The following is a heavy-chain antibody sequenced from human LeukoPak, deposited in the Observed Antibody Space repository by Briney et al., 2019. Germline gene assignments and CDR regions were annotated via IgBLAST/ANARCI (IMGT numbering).Heavy chain of an antibody. CDR2: IYHSGST. CDR3: VRSPYYYYHMDV. Sequence: SETLSLTCAVSGYSITSGYYWGWIRQPPGKGLEWIGTIYHSGSTYYNPSLKSRVIVSVDTSKNQFSLKLSSVTAADTAVYYCVRSPYYYYHMDVWGKGTSVTASS. V-gene: IGHV4-38-2*01. J-gene: IGHJ6*03. CDR1: GYSITSGYY.